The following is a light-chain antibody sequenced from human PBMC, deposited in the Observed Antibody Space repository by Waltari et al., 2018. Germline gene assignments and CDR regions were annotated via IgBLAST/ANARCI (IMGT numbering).Light chain of an antibody. V-gene: IGLV2-11*01. J-gene: IGLJ1*01. CDR3: CSYAGDYTGV. CDR1: SSDIGAYAF. CDR2: DVS. Sequence: QSALTQPRSVSGSPGQSVTISCTGTSSDIGAYAFVSWDQQHPGKAPKLMISDVSRRPSGVPDRFSGSKSGNTASLTISGLQAEDEADYYCCSYAGDYTGVFGSGTKVTVL.